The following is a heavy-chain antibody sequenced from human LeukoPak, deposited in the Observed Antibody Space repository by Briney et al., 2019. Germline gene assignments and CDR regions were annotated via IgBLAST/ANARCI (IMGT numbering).Heavy chain of an antibody. J-gene: IGHJ6*04. CDR3: ARDGDYDILTGYYYYYGMDV. CDR1: GYTFTSYG. V-gene: IGHV1-18*04. CDR2: ISAYNGKT. Sequence: GASVKVSCKASGYTFTSYGISWVRQAPGQGVEWMGWISAYNGKTNYAQKLQGRVTMTTDTSTSTAYMELRSLRSADTAVYYCARDGDYDILTGYYYYYGMDVWGKGTTVTVSS. D-gene: IGHD3-9*01.